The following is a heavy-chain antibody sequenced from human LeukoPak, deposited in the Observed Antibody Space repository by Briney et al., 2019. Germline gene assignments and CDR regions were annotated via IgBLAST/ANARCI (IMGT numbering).Heavy chain of an antibody. D-gene: IGHD4-17*01. V-gene: IGHV3-23*01. CDR3: AKRSMTTVTVDY. J-gene: IGHJ4*02. CDR2: IGETGVST. CDR1: GFTFSSYT. Sequence: GGSLRLSCAASGFTFSSYTMTWVRQAPGKGLEWVSTIGETGVSTYHAHSVKGRFTISRDNSRNTLFLQMNSLRAEDTAVYYCAKRSMTTVTVDYWGQGTLVTVSS.